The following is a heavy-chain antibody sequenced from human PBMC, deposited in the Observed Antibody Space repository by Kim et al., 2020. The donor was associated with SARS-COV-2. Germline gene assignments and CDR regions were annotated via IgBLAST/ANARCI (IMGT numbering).Heavy chain of an antibody. J-gene: IGHJ4*02. CDR3: TRGRYLLRRITIFGVVTIPDY. D-gene: IGHD3-3*01. V-gene: IGHV3-49*03. CDR1: GFTFGDYA. Sequence: GGSLRLSCTASGFTFGDYAMSWFRQAPGKGLEWVGFIRSKAYGGTTEYAASVKGRFTISRDDSKSIAYLQMNSLKTEDTAVYYCTRGRYLLRRITIFGVVTIPDYWGQGTLVTVSS. CDR2: IRSKAYGGTT.